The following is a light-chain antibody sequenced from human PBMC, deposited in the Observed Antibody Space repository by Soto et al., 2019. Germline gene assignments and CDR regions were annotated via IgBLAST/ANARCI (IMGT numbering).Light chain of an antibody. CDR2: DAS. CDR3: QQYNSHSPTWT. Sequence: DIQMTQSPSTLSASVGDRVTITCRASQSISNWLAWYQQKPGKAPKLLIYDASGLESGVPSRFSGSGSGTEFTLTISSLQPDDVATYYCQQYNSHSPTWTFGQGTKV. J-gene: IGKJ1*01. V-gene: IGKV1-5*01. CDR1: QSISNW.